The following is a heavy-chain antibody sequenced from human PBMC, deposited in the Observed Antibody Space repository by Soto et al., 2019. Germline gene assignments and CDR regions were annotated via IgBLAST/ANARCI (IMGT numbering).Heavy chain of an antibody. J-gene: IGHJ4*02. Sequence: GGSLRLSCAASGFTFSSYAMHWVRQAPGKGLEWVAVISYDGSNKYYADSVKGRFTISRDNSKNTLYLQMNSLRAEDTAVYYCARDKSSGPPVFLYYFDYWGQGTLVTVSS. CDR3: ARDKSSGPPVFLYYFDY. CDR1: GFTFSSYA. D-gene: IGHD3-10*01. CDR2: ISYDGSNK. V-gene: IGHV3-30-3*01.